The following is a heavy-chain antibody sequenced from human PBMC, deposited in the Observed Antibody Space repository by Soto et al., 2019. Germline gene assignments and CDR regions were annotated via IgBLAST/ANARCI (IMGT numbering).Heavy chain of an antibody. J-gene: IGHJ6*02. CDR1: GFTFCSYS. Sequence: PGGSLRLSCAASGFTFCSYSMNWVRQAPGKGLEWVSSISSSSSYIYYADSVKGRFTISRDNAKNSLYLQMNSLRAEDTAVYYCARFRAVAGGYYYYGMDVWGQGTTVTVSS. CDR3: ARFRAVAGGYYYYGMDV. V-gene: IGHV3-21*01. CDR2: ISSSSSYI. D-gene: IGHD6-19*01.